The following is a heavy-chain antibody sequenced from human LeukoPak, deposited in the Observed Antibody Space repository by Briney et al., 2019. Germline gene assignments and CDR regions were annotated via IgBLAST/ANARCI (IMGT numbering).Heavy chain of an antibody. CDR1: GFTFSSYS. CDR3: ARGAATDDAFDI. Sequence: GGSLRLSCAASGFTFSSYSMHWIRQAPGKGLEWVSSINSDSSYIYYADSVKGRFFISRDNAKNSLYLHMNSLRAEDTAVYYCARGAATDDAFDIWGQGTMVTVSS. V-gene: IGHV3-21*01. D-gene: IGHD6-13*01. CDR2: INSDSSYI. J-gene: IGHJ3*02.